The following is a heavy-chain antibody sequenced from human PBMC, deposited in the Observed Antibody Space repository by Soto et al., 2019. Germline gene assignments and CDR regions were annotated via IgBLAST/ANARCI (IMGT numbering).Heavy chain of an antibody. Sequence: QVQLVESGGGVVQSGRSLRLSCAASGFTFHSFTMHWVRQSPGKGLEWVALISYDGTNEYYADSVKGRFTISRDNSKSTLYLQMNSLRTDDTALYYCARDPRETTYYLDYWGQGTLVTVSS. J-gene: IGHJ4*02. D-gene: IGHD1-1*01. V-gene: IGHV3-30-3*01. CDR1: GFTFHSFT. CDR3: ARDPRETTYYLDY. CDR2: ISYDGTNE.